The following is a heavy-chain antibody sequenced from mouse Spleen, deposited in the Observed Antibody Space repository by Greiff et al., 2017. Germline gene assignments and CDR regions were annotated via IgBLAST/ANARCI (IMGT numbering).Heavy chain of an antibody. J-gene: IGHJ4*01. CDR1: GYTFTDYY. CDR3: ARGDYA. CDR2: INPNNGGT. Sequence: EVQLQQSGPELVKPGASVKISCKASGYTFTDYYMNWVKQSHGKSLEWIGDINPNNGGTSYNQKFKGKATLTVDKSSSTAYMELRSLTSEDSAVYYCARGDYAWGQGTSVTVSS. D-gene: IGHD1-1*01. V-gene: IGHV1-26*01.